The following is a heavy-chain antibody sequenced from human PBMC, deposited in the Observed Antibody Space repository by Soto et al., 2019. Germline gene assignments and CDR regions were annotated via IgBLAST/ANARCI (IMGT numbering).Heavy chain of an antibody. V-gene: IGHV4-39*01. CDR3: ARPSSGGMVTAPFDY. CDR1: GGSISSSSYY. D-gene: IGHD2-21*02. J-gene: IGHJ4*02. Sequence: SETLSLTCTVSGGSISSSSYYWGWIRQPPGKGLEWIGSIYYSGSTYYNPSLKSRVTISVDTSKNQFSLKLSSVTAADTAVYYCARPSSGGMVTAPFDYWGQGTLVTVSS. CDR2: IYYSGST.